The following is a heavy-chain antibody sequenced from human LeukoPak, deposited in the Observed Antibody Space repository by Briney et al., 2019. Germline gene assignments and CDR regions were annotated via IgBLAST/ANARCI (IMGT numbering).Heavy chain of an antibody. Sequence: SVNVSCKASGGTFSSYSFSWVRQAPGQGLEWLGGIIVIFGTPNYPQKFHGRVTITADESTSTVYMELSSLRSEDTAMYYCARVVDSSMVTNWFDSWGQGTLVTVSS. V-gene: IGHV1-69*13. D-gene: IGHD5-18*01. CDR3: ARVVDSSMVTNWFDS. CDR1: GGTFSSYS. J-gene: IGHJ5*01. CDR2: IIVIFGTP.